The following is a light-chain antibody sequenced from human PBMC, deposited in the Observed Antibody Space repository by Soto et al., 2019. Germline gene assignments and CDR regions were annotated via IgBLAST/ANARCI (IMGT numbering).Light chain of an antibody. Sequence: EIVLTQSPATLSLSPGERATLSCRASQSVSSYLAWYQHKPGQAPRLLIYDASNRATGIPARFSGSGSGTDFTLTSSSLEPEDFAVYYCQHRSGWPLTFGGGTKVEIK. V-gene: IGKV3-11*01. J-gene: IGKJ4*02. CDR2: DAS. CDR1: QSVSSY. CDR3: QHRSGWPLT.